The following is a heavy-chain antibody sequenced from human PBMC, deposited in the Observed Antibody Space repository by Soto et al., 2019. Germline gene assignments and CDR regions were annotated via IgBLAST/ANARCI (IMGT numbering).Heavy chain of an antibody. V-gene: IGHV3-30-3*01. CDR2: ISYDGSNK. Sequence: QVQLVESGGGVVQPGRSLRLSCAASGFTFSSYAMHWVRQAPGKGLEWVAVISYDGSNKYYADSVKGRFTISRDNSKNALYLQMNSLRAEDTAVYYCARARYRSSCYFDYWGQGTLVTVSS. CDR3: ARARYRSSCYFDY. CDR1: GFTFSSYA. J-gene: IGHJ4*02. D-gene: IGHD6-13*01.